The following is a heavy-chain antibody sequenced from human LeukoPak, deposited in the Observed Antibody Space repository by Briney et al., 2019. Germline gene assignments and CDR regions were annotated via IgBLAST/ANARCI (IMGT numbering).Heavy chain of an antibody. V-gene: IGHV3-7*01. Sequence: GGSLRLSCAASGFIFSSNWVSWVRQAPGKGLEWVANIKHDGSEKYYVDSVKGRFTISRDNAKNSLFLQVNSLRAEDTGVYYCASRLRWPNFDYWGQGTLVTVSS. CDR1: GFIFSSNW. D-gene: IGHD4-23*01. CDR3: ASRLRWPNFDY. CDR2: IKHDGSEK. J-gene: IGHJ4*02.